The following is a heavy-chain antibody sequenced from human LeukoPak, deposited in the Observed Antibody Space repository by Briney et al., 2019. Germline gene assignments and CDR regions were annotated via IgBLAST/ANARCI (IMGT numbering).Heavy chain of an antibody. D-gene: IGHD3-9*01. CDR2: IRYDGGNK. V-gene: IGHV3-30*02. CDR3: AKGGYDILGYMDV. CDR1: GFTFSTYA. J-gene: IGHJ6*03. Sequence: GGSLRLSCAASGFTFSTYAMHWVRQAPGKGLEWVAFIRYDGGNKYYADSVKGRFTISRDNSKNTLYLQMNSLRVEDTAVYYCAKGGYDILGYMDVWGKGTTVTVSS.